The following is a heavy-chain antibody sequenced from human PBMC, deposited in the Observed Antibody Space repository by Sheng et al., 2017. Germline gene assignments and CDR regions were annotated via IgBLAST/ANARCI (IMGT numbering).Heavy chain of an antibody. Sequence: QVQLVQSGAEVKKPGSSVKVSCKASGGTFSSYTISWVRQAPGQGLEWMGRIIPILGIANYAQKFQGRVTITADKSTSTAYMELSSLRSEDTAVYYCASYGSGSIGDITFHYYYMDVWGKGTTVTVSS. V-gene: IGHV1-69*02. CDR2: IIPILGIA. CDR3: ASYGSGSIGDITFHYYYMDV. CDR1: GGTFSSYT. D-gene: IGHD3-10*01. J-gene: IGHJ6*03.